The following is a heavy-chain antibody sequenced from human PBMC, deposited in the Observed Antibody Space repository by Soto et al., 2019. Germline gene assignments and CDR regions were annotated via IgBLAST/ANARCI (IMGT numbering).Heavy chain of an antibody. J-gene: IGHJ4*02. CDR3: ARDRLRGYDSSGFYS. Sequence: QVQLVQSGAELRKPGASVKVSCKASGYSFSSYGINWVRQAPGQGLEWMGWINTYNGNRNYAQKFEDRVTMTTATSTNTVYMELRSLKSDDTAIYYCARDRLRGYDSSGFYSWGKGTLVTVTS. V-gene: IGHV1-18*01. D-gene: IGHD3-22*01. CDR1: GYSFSSYG. CDR2: INTYNGNR.